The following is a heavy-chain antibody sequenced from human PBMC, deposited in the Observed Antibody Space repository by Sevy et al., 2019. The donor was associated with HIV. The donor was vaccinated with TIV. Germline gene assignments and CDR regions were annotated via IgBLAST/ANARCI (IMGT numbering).Heavy chain of an antibody. CDR2: ISSSSYI. V-gene: IGHV3-21*01. CDR1: GFTFSSYS. Sequence: GGSLRLSCAASGFTFSSYSMNWVRQAPGKGLEWVSSISSSSYIYYADSVKGRFTISRDNAKNSLYLQMNSLRAEDTAVYYCARATYYYDSSGKPSLFDYWGQGTLVTVSS. J-gene: IGHJ4*02. CDR3: ARATYYYDSSGKPSLFDY. D-gene: IGHD3-22*01.